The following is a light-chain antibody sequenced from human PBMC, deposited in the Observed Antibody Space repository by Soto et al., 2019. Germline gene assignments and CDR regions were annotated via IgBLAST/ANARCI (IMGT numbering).Light chain of an antibody. Sequence: DIPMTQSPSSLSASVGDRVTITCRASQGISHFLAWYQQKPGKVPKLLIYAASILQSGVPPRFSGSGSGTDFTLTISSLQPEDVATYYCQKYNTVPRRFGQGTKVEI. CDR1: QGISHF. J-gene: IGKJ1*01. V-gene: IGKV1-27*01. CDR3: QKYNTVPRR. CDR2: AAS.